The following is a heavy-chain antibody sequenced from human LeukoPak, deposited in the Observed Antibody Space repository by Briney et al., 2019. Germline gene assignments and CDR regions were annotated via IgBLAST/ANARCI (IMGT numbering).Heavy chain of an antibody. CDR3: ARRVDSYWFFDY. CDR1: GYTFTRYW. CDR2: IYPGDSDT. D-gene: IGHD1-26*01. J-gene: IGHJ4*02. V-gene: IGHV5-51*01. Sequence: GESLKISCRGSGYTFTRYWIGWVRQVPGKGLEWMGIIYPGDSDTRYIPSFQGQVTISADKSISTAYLQWSSLKASDTAMYYCARRVDSYWFFDYWGQGTLVTVSS.